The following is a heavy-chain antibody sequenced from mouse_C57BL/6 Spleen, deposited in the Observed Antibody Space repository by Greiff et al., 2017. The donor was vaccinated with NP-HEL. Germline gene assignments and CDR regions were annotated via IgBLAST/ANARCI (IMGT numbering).Heavy chain of an antibody. CDR1: GFTFSSYA. Sequence: DVMLVESGGGLVKPGGSLKLSCAASGFTFSSYAMSWVRQTPEKRLEWVATISDGGSYTYYPDNVKGRFTISRDNAKNNLYLQMSHLKSEDTAMYYCAREGDLRWTYWGQGTLVTVSA. J-gene: IGHJ3*01. CDR2: ISDGGSYT. D-gene: IGHD2-1*01. CDR3: AREGDLRWTY. V-gene: IGHV5-4*01.